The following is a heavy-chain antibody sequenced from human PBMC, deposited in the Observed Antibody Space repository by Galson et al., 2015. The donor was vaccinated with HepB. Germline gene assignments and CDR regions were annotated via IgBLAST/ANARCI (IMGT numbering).Heavy chain of an antibody. CDR2: ISGSGGST. CDR1: GFTFSSYA. J-gene: IGHJ4*02. D-gene: IGHD3-10*01. V-gene: IGHV3-23*01. CDR3: AKDVRRSGTLGAYFDY. Sequence: SLRLSCSASGFTFSSYAMSWVRQVPGKGLEWVSAISGSGGSTYYADSVKGRFTISRDNSKNTLYLQMNSLRAEDTAVYYCAKDVRRSGTLGAYFDYWGQGTLATVSS.